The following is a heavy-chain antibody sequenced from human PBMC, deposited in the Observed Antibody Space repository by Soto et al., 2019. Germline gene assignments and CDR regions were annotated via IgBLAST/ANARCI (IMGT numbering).Heavy chain of an antibody. D-gene: IGHD1-7*01. CDR3: ASVLELHYYYGMDV. CDR1: GGTFSSYA. V-gene: IGHV1-69*12. J-gene: IGHJ6*02. CDR2: IIPIFGTA. Sequence: QVQLVQSGAEVKKPGSSAKVSCKASGGTFSSYAISWVRQAPGQGLEWMGGIIPIFGTADYAQKFQGRVTITADESTSTAYMELSSLRSEDTAVYYCASVLELHYYYGMDVWGQGTTVTVSS.